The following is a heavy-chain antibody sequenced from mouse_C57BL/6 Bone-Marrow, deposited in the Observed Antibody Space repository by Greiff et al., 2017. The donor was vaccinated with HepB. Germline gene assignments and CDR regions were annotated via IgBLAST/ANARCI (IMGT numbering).Heavy chain of an antibody. V-gene: IGHV1-76*01. Sequence: VQLQQSGAELVRPGASVKLSCKASGYTFTDYYINWVKQRPGQGLEWIARIYPGSGNTYYNEKFKGKATLTAEKSSSTAYMQLSSLTSEDSAVYFCARGANWDDYWGQGTTLTVSS. CDR3: ARGANWDDY. CDR2: IYPGSGNT. J-gene: IGHJ2*01. CDR1: GYTFTDYY. D-gene: IGHD4-1*01.